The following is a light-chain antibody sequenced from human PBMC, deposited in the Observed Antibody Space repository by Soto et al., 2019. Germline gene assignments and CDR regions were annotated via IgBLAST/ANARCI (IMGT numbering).Light chain of an antibody. J-gene: IGKJ1*01. CDR3: QQSNRTPQT. V-gene: IGKV1-39*01. CDR2: ATS. Sequence: DIQMTQSPSSLSASVGDRVTITCRASQSISNYLNWYQQKPGKAPKLLIYATSSLPSGVPSRFSGSGSGRDFTLTISRLQPEDFATYYCQQSNRTPQTFGQGTKVESK. CDR1: QSISNY.